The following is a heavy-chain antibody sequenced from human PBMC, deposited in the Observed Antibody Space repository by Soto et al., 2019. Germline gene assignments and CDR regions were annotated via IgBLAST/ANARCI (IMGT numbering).Heavy chain of an antibody. CDR3: ASMKGGYDYYYYYYMDV. J-gene: IGHJ6*03. Sequence: ASVKVSCKASGYTFTSYDINWVRQATGQGLEWMGWMNPNSGNTGYAQKFQGRVTMTRNTSISTAYMELSSLRSEDTAVYYCASMKGGYDYYYYYYMDVWGKGTTVTVSS. D-gene: IGHD5-12*01. V-gene: IGHV1-8*01. CDR2: MNPNSGNT. CDR1: GYTFTSYD.